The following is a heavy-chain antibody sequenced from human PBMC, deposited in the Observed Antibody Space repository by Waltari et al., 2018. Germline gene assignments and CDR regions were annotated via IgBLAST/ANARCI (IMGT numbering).Heavy chain of an antibody. V-gene: IGHV3-7*01. CDR1: GLTFSRFW. J-gene: IGHJ4*02. CDR3: ASGGHVDY. CDR2: INQYGSEK. Sequence: EVQLVESGGTLVQPGGSLRLSCAVSGLTFSRFWMTLVGQAPGKGLEWVDNINQYGSEKHYVDYVKGRFTISRDNAKNSLSLQMNSLRAEDTAVYYCASGGHVDYCGQGTLVTVSS.